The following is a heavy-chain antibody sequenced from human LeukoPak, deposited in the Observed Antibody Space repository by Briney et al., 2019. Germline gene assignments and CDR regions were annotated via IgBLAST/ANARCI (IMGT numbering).Heavy chain of an antibody. D-gene: IGHD6-19*01. J-gene: IGHJ4*02. Sequence: PGGSLRLSCAASGFSFSKYWMLWVRQAPGKGLESVSRIYTDGTVTTYADSVKGRFTVSRDNADNTMFLQMNSVRHDDAAVYYCATKQWLAPPPDSWGQGTPVTVSS. CDR3: ATKQWLAPPPDS. V-gene: IGHV3-74*01. CDR1: GFSFSKYW. CDR2: IYTDGTVT.